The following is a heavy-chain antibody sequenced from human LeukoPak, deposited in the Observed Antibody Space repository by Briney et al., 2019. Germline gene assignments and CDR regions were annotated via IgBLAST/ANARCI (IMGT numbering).Heavy chain of an antibody. V-gene: IGHV3-11*01. CDR3: GRDPDYGDPY. Sequence: GGSLRLSCSATGFSFSDSYMSWFRLSPEKGLEWIAYITSSGTTTEYADSVKGRFTISRVNAKNSLYLQMNSLRPEDTAVYYCGRDPDYGDPYWGQGTLVTVSS. J-gene: IGHJ4*02. CDR1: GFSFSDSY. CDR2: ITSSGTTT. D-gene: IGHD4/OR15-4a*01.